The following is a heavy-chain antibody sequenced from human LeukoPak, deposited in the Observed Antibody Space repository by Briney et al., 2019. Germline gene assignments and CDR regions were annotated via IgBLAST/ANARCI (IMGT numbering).Heavy chain of an antibody. CDR2: IYTSGST. Sequence: SETLSLTRTVSGGSISSGSYYWSWIRQPAGKGLEWIGRIYTSGSTYYNPSLKSRVTISVDTSKNQFSLKLSSVTAADTAVYYCARDLPARDGYNVHYWGQGTLVTVSS. CDR1: GGSISSGSYY. J-gene: IGHJ4*02. D-gene: IGHD5-24*01. V-gene: IGHV4-61*02. CDR3: ARDLPARDGYNVHY.